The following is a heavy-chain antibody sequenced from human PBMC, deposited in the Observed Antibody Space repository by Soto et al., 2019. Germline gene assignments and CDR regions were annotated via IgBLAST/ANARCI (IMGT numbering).Heavy chain of an antibody. CDR2: SRNKANSYNP. V-gene: IGHV3-72*01. CDR3: ARDTGGSYDY. CDR1: GFSFSDYY. J-gene: IGHJ4*02. Sequence: GGSLRLSCAASGFSFSDYYMDWVRQVPGKGLEWVGRSRNKANSYNPEYAPSVKDRFSISRDNSKDSMYLQMNSLKTEDTAVYYCARDTGGSYDYWVQGALVTVSS. D-gene: IGHD3-16*01.